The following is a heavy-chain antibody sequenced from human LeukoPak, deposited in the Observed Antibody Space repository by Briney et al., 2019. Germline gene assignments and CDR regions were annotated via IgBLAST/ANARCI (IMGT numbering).Heavy chain of an antibody. CDR3: AREGVLMVYAPVLDY. Sequence: ASVKVSCKASGYTFTGYYMHWVRQAPGQGLEWMGWINPNSGGTNYAQKFQSRVTMTRDTSISTAYMELSRLRSDDTAVYYCAREGVLMVYAPVLDYWGQGTLVTVSS. CDR1: GYTFTGYY. D-gene: IGHD2-8*01. J-gene: IGHJ4*02. CDR2: INPNSGGT. V-gene: IGHV1-2*02.